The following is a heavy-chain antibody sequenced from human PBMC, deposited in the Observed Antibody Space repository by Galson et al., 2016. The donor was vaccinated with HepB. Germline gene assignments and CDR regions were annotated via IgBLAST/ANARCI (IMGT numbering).Heavy chain of an antibody. Sequence: SLRLSCAASGFTFSGYWMNWVRQAPGKGLEWVATMKGDETQKRYVDSVKGRFTLSRDNAESSLFLQMDSLRAEDAAVYYCARLGGSGWTSDFWGQGTLVTVSS. D-gene: IGHD6-19*01. V-gene: IGHV3-7*01. CDR2: MKGDETQK. J-gene: IGHJ4*02. CDR3: ARLGGSGWTSDF. CDR1: GFTFSGYW.